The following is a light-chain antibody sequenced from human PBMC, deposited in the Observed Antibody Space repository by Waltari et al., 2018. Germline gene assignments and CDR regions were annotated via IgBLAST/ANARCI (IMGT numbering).Light chain of an antibody. CDR1: SSDVGAYKF. CDR2: EVP. J-gene: IGLJ3*02. V-gene: IGLV2-14*01. CDR3: TSFTTRTTWV. Sequence: QSALTQPASVSGSPGQSSTISCTGTSSDVGAYKFVSWYPHHAGEAPKLILYEVPNRPSGVSDRFSGSKSGNTASLTISGLQAEDEADYHCTSFTTRTTWVFGGGTKLTVL.